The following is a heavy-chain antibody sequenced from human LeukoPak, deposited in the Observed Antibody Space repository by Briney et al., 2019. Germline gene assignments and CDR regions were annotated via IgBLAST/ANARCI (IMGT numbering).Heavy chain of an antibody. V-gene: IGHV4-34*01. CDR3: ARGGDIVVVPAAARNYYYYMDV. J-gene: IGHJ6*03. CDR2: INHSGST. Sequence: TSGTLSLTCAVYGVSFSGYYWSWIRQPPGKGLEWIGEINHSGSTNYNPSLKSRVTISVDTSKNQFSLKLSSVTAADTAVYYCARGGDIVVVPAAARNYYYYMDVWGKGTTVTVSS. D-gene: IGHD2-2*01. CDR1: GVSFSGYY.